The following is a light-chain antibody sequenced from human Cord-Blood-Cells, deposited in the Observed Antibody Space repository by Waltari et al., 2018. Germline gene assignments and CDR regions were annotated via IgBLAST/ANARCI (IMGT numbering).Light chain of an antibody. Sequence: DVVMTQSPLSLPVTLGQPASISCRSSQNLVHSDGTTYLNWFQQRPGQSPRRLIYKVSNRDSGVPDRFSGSGSGTDFTLKISRVEAEDVGVYYCMQGTHWPLTFGGGTKVEIK. CDR1: QNLVHSDGTTY. CDR3: MQGTHWPLT. J-gene: IGKJ4*01. CDR2: KVS. V-gene: IGKV2-30*02.